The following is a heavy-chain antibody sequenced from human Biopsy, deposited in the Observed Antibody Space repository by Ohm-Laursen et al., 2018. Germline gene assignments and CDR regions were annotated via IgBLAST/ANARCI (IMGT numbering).Heavy chain of an antibody. D-gene: IGHD6-6*01. V-gene: IGHV3-21*01. Sequence: SLRLSCAASGFTFSSYSMNWVRQAPGKGLEWFSYISDTSSHIYDADSVKGRFTVARDNAKNSLYLQLNSLRAEDTAVYYCARDSRRTAREGGMDVWGQGTTVTVSS. CDR1: GFTFSSYS. CDR2: ISDTSSHI. CDR3: ARDSRRTAREGGMDV. J-gene: IGHJ6*02.